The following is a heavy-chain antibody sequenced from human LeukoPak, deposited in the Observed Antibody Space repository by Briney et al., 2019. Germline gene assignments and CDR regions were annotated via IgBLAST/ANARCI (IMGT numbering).Heavy chain of an antibody. D-gene: IGHD1-1*01. V-gene: IGHV3-23*01. Sequence: GGSLRLSCAASGFTFSTYAMNWVRQAPGKGLECVSGISGSAGSTYYADSVKGRFTISRDNSKNTLYLQMNSLRAEDTAVYYCAREGTNWNDGRFDYWGQGTLVTVSS. CDR2: ISGSAGST. CDR3: AREGTNWNDGRFDY. CDR1: GFTFSTYA. J-gene: IGHJ4*02.